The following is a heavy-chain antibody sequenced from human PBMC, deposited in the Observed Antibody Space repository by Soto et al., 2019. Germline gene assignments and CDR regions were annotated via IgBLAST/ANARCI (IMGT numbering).Heavy chain of an antibody. V-gene: IGHV3-23*01. J-gene: IGHJ6*02. CDR3: AKDGGYSYGYSPRYYYVMDV. D-gene: IGHD5-18*01. CDR1: GFTFSSYA. Sequence: GGSLRLSCAASGFTFSSYAMSWVRQAPGKGLEWVSAISGSGGRTYYADSVKGRFTISRDNSKNTLYLQMNSLRAEDTAVYYCAKDGGYSYGYSPRYYYVMDVWGQGTTVTVSS. CDR2: ISGSGGRT.